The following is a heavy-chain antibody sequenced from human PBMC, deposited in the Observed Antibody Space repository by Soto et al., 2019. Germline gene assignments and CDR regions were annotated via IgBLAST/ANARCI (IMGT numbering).Heavy chain of an antibody. CDR1: GFTFSSYA. Sequence: PGGSLRLSCAASGFTFSSYAMHWVRQAPGKGLEWVAVISYDGSNKYYADSVKGRFTISRDNSKNTLYLQMNSLRAEDTAVYYCARERRSGSYGLNWFDPWGQGTLVTVSS. CDR2: ISYDGSNK. J-gene: IGHJ5*02. V-gene: IGHV3-30-3*01. CDR3: ARERRSGSYGLNWFDP. D-gene: IGHD1-26*01.